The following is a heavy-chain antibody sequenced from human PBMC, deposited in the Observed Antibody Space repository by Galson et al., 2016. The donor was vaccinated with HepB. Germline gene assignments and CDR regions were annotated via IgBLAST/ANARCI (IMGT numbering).Heavy chain of an antibody. V-gene: IGHV5-51*01. D-gene: IGHD3-3*02. J-gene: IGHJ5*02. CDR2: INPGDSDT. Sequence: QSGAEVKKPGESLTISCKASGYSFTSYWIGWVRQMPGKGLEWMGIINPGDSDTRYSPSFQGQVTLSADKSISTAYLQWSSLKASDTARYYCAKVTFSEAGFDPWGQGTLVTVSS. CDR1: GYSFTSYW. CDR3: AKVTFSEAGFDP.